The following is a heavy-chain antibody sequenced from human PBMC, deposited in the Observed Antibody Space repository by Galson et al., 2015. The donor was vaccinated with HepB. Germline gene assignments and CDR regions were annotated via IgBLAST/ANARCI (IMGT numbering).Heavy chain of an antibody. D-gene: IGHD1-26*01. CDR1: GYTFSSYA. CDR2: IIPIFGTA. J-gene: IGHJ4*02. CDR3: ARGRAGGPGGATTAFDY. Sequence: SVKVSCKASGYTFSSYAISWVRQAPGQGLEWMGGIIPIFGTANYAQKFQGRVTITADESTSTAYMELSSLRSEDTAVYYCARGRAGGPGGATTAFDYWGQGTLVTVSS. V-gene: IGHV1-69*13.